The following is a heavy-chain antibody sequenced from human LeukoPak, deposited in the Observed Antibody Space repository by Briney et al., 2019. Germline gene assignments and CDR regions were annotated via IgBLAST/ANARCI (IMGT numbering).Heavy chain of an antibody. CDR2: FKNKTDGGTT. V-gene: IGHV3-15*01. CDR3: TTDLKIVSIAAAGRKRDY. CDR1: GFHFQKAL. J-gene: IGHJ4*02. Sequence: GSLWISLCTSGFHFQKALMSWVRPAPGKGLGWGGRFKNKTDGGTTDYAAPVKGRFTISRDDSKNTLYLQMNSLKTEDTAVYYCTTDLKIVSIAAAGRKRDYWGQGTLVTVPS. D-gene: IGHD6-13*01.